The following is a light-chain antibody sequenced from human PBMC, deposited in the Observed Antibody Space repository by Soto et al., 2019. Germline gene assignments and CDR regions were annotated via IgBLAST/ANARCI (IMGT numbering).Light chain of an antibody. Sequence: DIQMTQSPSTLSASVGDRVTITCRASQSIGGWLAWYQQKPGKAPNLLISDASSLESGVPSRSSGSGSGTEFTLTISGLQPDDFATYYCQQYSSYSSFGQGTKLEIK. CDR1: QSIGGW. CDR3: QQYSSYSS. CDR2: DAS. J-gene: IGKJ2*01. V-gene: IGKV1-5*01.